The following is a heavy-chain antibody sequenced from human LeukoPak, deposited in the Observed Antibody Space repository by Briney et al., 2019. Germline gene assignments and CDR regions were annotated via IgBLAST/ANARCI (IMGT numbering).Heavy chain of an antibody. V-gene: IGHV1-46*01. Sequence: ASVKVSCKASGYTFTSYYMHWVRQAPGQGLEWMGIINPSGCSTSYAQKFQGRVTMTRDTSTGTVYMELGSLRSDGTAVYYCAGARGGPIESWGQGTLVTVSS. CDR3: AGARGGPIES. CDR1: GYTFTSYY. CDR2: INPSGCST. J-gene: IGHJ4*02. D-gene: IGHD3-10*01.